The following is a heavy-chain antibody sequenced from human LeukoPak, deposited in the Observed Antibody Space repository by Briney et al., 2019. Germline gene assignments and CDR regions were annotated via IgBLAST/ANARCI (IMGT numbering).Heavy chain of an antibody. V-gene: IGHV3-66*02. J-gene: IGHJ4*02. D-gene: IGHD3-16*02. CDR3: AGEDPIVY. Sequence: GGSLRLSCAASGFTVSSNYMTWVRQAPGKGLEWVSVIYSGGRTYYADSVKGRFTISRDNSKNTLYLQMNSLTTEDTVVYYCAGEDPIVYWGQGILVTVSS. CDR2: IYSGGRT. CDR1: GFTVSSNY.